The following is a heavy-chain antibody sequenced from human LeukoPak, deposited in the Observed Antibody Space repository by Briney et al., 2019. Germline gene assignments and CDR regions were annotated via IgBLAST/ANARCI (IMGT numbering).Heavy chain of an antibody. CDR2: ISAYNGNT. V-gene: IGHV1-18*01. CDR3: ARDLIAVRPGWFDP. CDR1: GYTFTTYG. J-gene: IGHJ5*02. Sequence: GASVKVSCKASGYTFTTYGISWVRLAPGQGLEWMGWISAYNGNTNYAQQFQGRVPMTTDTSMSTAYMELRSLRSDDTAVYYCARDLIAVRPGWFDPWGQGSLVTVSS. D-gene: IGHD6-6*01.